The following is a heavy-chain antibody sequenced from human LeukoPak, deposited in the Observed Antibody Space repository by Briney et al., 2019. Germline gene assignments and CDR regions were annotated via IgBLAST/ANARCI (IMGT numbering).Heavy chain of an antibody. V-gene: IGHV4-34*01. D-gene: IGHD4-11*01. CDR3: ARGVGVYSNYPTYYYYYYMDV. CDR2: INHSGST. Sequence: SETLSLTCAVYGGSFSGYYWSWIRQPPGKGLEWIGEINHSGSTNYIPSRKSRVTISVDTSKNQFSLKLTSVTAADTAVYYCARGVGVYSNYPTYYYYYYMDVWGKGTTVTVSS. J-gene: IGHJ6*03. CDR1: GGSFSGYY.